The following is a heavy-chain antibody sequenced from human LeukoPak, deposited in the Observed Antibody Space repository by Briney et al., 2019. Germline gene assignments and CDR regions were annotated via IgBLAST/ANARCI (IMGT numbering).Heavy chain of an antibody. D-gene: IGHD1-14*01. J-gene: IGHJ4*02. CDR2: IFPGDSDT. Sequence: GESLKISCKTSGYSFNAYWIGWVRQMPGKGLEWMGIIFPGDSDTRYSPSFEGQVTISADKSISTAYLQWSSLKASDTALYFCARTSRYNTRKGFDYWGQGSLVTVSS. CDR3: ARTSRYNTRKGFDY. CDR1: GYSFNAYW. V-gene: IGHV5-51*01.